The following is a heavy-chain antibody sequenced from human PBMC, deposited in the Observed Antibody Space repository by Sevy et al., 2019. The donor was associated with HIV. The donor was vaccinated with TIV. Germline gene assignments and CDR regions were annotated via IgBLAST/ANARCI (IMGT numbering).Heavy chain of an antibody. CDR1: GFTFSNAW. J-gene: IGHJ4*02. CDR2: IKSKTDGGTT. V-gene: IGHV3-15*01. CDR3: TTDARYCSSTSCLSHY. Sequence: GGSLRLSCAASGFTFSNAWMSWVRQAPGKGLEWVGRIKSKTDGGTTDYAAPVKGRFTISSDDSKNTLYLQMNSLKTEDTAVYYCTTDARYCSSTSCLSHYWGQGTLVTVSS. D-gene: IGHD2-2*01.